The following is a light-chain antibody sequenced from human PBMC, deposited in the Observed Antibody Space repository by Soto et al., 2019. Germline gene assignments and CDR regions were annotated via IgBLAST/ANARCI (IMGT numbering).Light chain of an antibody. CDR1: QSISSY. CDR3: QQRKT. Sequence: DIQMTQSPSSLSASVGDRVTITCRASQSISSYLNWYQQKPGKAPKLLIYAASSLQSGVPSRFSGSGSGTDFTLTISSRQPEDFATYYCQQRKTFGQGTKVEIK. CDR2: AAS. J-gene: IGKJ1*01. V-gene: IGKV1-39*01.